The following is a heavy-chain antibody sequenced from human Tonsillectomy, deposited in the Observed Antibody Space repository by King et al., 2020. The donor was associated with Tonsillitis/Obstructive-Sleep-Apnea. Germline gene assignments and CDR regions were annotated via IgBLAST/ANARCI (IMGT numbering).Heavy chain of an antibody. CDR3: ARDGGGSGYYYMDV. D-gene: IGHD2-21*01. J-gene: IGHJ6*03. Sequence: VQLVESGGGVVQPGRSLRLSCAASGFTFSSYAMHWVRQAPGKGLEWVALISYDGSNKYYADSLKGRFTISSDYSKNPRYLQMNSLVAEDTAVYYCARDGGGSGYYYMDVWGKGTTVTVSS. CDR1: GFTFSSYA. V-gene: IGHV3-30*01. CDR2: ISYDGSNK.